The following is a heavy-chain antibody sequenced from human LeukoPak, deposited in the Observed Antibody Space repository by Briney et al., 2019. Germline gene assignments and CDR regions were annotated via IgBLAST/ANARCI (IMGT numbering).Heavy chain of an antibody. V-gene: IGHV4-59*08. CDR3: ARHVGFTMVRGVINNNWFDP. CDR2: IYYSGST. CDR1: GGSISSYY. J-gene: IGHJ5*02. D-gene: IGHD3-10*01. Sequence: SETLSLTCTVSGGSISSYYWSWIRQPPGKGLEWIGYIYYSGSTNYNPSLKSRVTISVDTSKNQFSLKLSSVTAADTAVYYCARHVGFTMVRGVINNNWFDPWGQGTLVTVSS.